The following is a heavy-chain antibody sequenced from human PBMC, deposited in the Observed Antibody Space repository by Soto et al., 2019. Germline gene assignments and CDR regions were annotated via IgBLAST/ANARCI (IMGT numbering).Heavy chain of an antibody. J-gene: IGHJ6*02. Sequence: PSETLSLTCAVSGGSISSSNWWSWVRQPPGKGLEWIGEIYHSGSTNYNPSLKSRVTISVDKSKNQFSLKLSSVTAADTAVYYCASSDYDFWSGYFGFPHMMNYYYGMDVWGQGTTVTVSS. V-gene: IGHV4-4*02. CDR1: GGSISSSNW. D-gene: IGHD3-3*01. CDR2: IYHSGST. CDR3: ASSDYDFWSGYFGFPHMMNYYYGMDV.